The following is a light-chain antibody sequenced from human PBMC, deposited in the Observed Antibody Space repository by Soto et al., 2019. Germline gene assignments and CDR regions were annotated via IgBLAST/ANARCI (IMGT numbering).Light chain of an antibody. CDR2: GAS. CDR3: HQYGRSTFT. Sequence: EIVLTQSPGTLSLSPGERATLSCRASQSVYNNFLAGYQQKPGQAPRLLISGASSRATGIPDRFSGSGSGTDFTLTISRLEPEDFAVYYCHQYGRSTFTFGPGTKVDI. V-gene: IGKV3-20*01. J-gene: IGKJ3*01. CDR1: QSVYNNF.